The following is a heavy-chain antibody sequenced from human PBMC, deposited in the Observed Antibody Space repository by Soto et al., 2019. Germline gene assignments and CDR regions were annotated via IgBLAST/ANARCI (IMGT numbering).Heavy chain of an antibody. CDR3: ATGCCSSTSCWTKYYFDY. D-gene: IGHD2-2*01. CDR1: GYSFTSYW. V-gene: IGHV5-10-1*01. Sequence: PGESLKISCKGSGYSFTSYWISWVRQMPGKGLEWMGRIDPSDSYTNYSPSFQGHVTISADKSISTAYLQWSSLKASDTAMYYCATGCCSSTSCWTKYYFDYWGQGTLVTVSS. CDR2: IDPSDSYT. J-gene: IGHJ4*02.